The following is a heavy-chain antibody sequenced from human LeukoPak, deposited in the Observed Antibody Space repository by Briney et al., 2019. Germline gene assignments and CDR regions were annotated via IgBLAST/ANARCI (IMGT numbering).Heavy chain of an antibody. J-gene: IGHJ4*02. Sequence: GGSLRLSCAASGFTFSSYSMNWVRQAPGKGLEWVSSISSSSSYIYYADSVKGRFTISRDNSRNTLYLQMNSLRAEDTAVYYCAKQSTFYGPFDYWGQGTLVTVSS. CDR3: AKQSTFYGPFDY. CDR1: GFTFSSYS. V-gene: IGHV3-21*04. D-gene: IGHD2/OR15-2a*01. CDR2: ISSSSSYI.